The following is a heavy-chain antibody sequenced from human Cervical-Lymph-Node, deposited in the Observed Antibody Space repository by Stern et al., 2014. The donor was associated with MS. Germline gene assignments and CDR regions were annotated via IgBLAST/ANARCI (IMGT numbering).Heavy chain of an antibody. CDR3: ARDPDNRGCSDP. J-gene: IGHJ5*02. D-gene: IGHD1-14*01. CDR1: SGSVTSGHW. V-gene: IGHV4-4*02. Sequence: QVQLVQSGPGLVKPSGTLSLTCAVSSGSVTSGHWWIWVRQSPWKGLEWIGEIYHTGRTNYNPSLKSRVTISVDKSKNQFSLKLNSVTEADTAVYYCARDPDNRGCSDPWGQGTLVIVSS. CDR2: IYHTGRT.